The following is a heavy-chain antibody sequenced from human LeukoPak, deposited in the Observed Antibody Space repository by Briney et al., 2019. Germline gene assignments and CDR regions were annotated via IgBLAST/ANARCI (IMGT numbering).Heavy chain of an antibody. CDR1: GGSFSGYD. D-gene: IGHD1-26*01. CDR2: INHSGST. V-gene: IGHV4-34*01. Sequence: PSETLSLTCAVYGGSFSGYDWSWIRQPPGKGLEWIGEINHSGSTNYNPSLKSRVTISVDTSKNQFSLKLSSVTAADTAVYYCARSYGYYFDYWGQGTLVTVSS. J-gene: IGHJ4*02. CDR3: ARSYGYYFDY.